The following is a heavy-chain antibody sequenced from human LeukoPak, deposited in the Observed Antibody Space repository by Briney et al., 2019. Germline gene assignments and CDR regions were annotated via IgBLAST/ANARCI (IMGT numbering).Heavy chain of an antibody. D-gene: IGHD3-10*02. CDR1: GFTFNTYS. Sequence: GGSLRLSCEASGFTFNTYSMNWARQAPGKGLEWVSSIDSSGGYMFYADSVKGRFTISRDNAKNSLYLQMNSLRAEDTAVYYCAELGITMIGGVWGKGTTVTISS. V-gene: IGHV3-21*01. CDR2: IDSSGGYM. CDR3: AELGITMIGGV. J-gene: IGHJ6*04.